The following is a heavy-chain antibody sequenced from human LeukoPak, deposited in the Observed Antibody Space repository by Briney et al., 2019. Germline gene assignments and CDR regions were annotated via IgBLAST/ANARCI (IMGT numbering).Heavy chain of an antibody. CDR1: GGFISSSSYY. CDR2: IYYSGST. Sequence: SETLSLTCTVSGGFISSSSYYWGWIRQPPGKGLEWIGSIYYSGSTYYNPSLRSRVTISVDTSKNQFSLKLSSVTAADTAVYYCARHPQKGVFDPWGQGTLVTVSS. V-gene: IGHV4-39*01. J-gene: IGHJ5*02. CDR3: ARHPQKGVFDP. D-gene: IGHD3-10*01.